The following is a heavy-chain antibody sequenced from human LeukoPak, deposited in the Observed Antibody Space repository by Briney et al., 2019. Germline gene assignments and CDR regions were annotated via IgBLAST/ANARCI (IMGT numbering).Heavy chain of an antibody. V-gene: IGHV3-7*01. CDR3: ARVGIAAAEGYYYYYYVDV. Sequence: PGGSLRLSCEASGFIFSKYWMTWVRQAPGKGLEWVANIKRDGSAIHYVDSVKGRFTISRDNAKNSLYLQMNSLRAEDTPVYYCARVGIAAAEGYYYYYYVDVWGKGTTVTVSS. J-gene: IGHJ6*03. CDR2: IKRDGSAI. D-gene: IGHD6-13*01. CDR1: GFIFSKYW.